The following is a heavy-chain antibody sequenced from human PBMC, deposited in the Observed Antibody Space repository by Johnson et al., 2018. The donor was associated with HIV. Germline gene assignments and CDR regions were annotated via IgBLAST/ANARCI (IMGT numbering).Heavy chain of an antibody. Sequence: QVQLVESGGGVVQPGGSLRLSCAASGFTFSSYGMHWVRQAPGTGLEWVAFIRYDGSNKYYADSVKGRFTISRDNYKNTLYLQMNSLRAEDTAVYYCAKEYLRYSGTYAGAFGIWGQGTMVTVSS. D-gene: IGHD1-26*01. CDR3: AKEYLRYSGTYAGAFGI. J-gene: IGHJ3*02. CDR2: IRYDGSNK. V-gene: IGHV3-30*02. CDR1: GFTFSSYG.